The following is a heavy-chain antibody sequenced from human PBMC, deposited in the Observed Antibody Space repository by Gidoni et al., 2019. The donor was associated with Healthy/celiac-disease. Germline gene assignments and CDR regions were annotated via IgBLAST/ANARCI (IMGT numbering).Heavy chain of an antibody. CDR2: ISSNGRST. V-gene: IGHV3-64D*06. J-gene: IGHJ4*02. CDR1: GFTFSSSA. CDR3: GKSADCSGGSCFEGIFDY. D-gene: IGHD2-15*01. Sequence: EVQLVESGGGLVQPGGSLRLSCADSGFTFSSSAMPWVRQAPGKGLEDVSAISSNGRSTYYADSVKGRFTISRDKSKNTPYLQMSSLRAEDTAVYYCGKSADCSGGSCFEGIFDYWGQGTLVTVSS.